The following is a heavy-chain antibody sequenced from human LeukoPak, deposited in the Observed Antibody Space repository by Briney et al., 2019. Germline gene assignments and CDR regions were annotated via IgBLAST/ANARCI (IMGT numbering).Heavy chain of an antibody. CDR2: VYYSGTT. CDR3: AFWSTYYSGSGEYN. CDR1: GGSINGYS. V-gene: IGHV4-59*12. Sequence: SETLSLTCTVSGGSINGYSWTWIRQPPGKGLELIGCVYYSGTTDSNPSLRSRVTMSTDTSKNQFSLQLNSVTAADTAIYYCAFWSTYYSGSGEYNWGQGTLVTVSS. D-gene: IGHD3-3*01. J-gene: IGHJ4*02.